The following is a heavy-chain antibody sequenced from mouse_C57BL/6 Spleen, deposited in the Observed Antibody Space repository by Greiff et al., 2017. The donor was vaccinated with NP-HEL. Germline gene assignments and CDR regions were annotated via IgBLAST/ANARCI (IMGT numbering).Heavy chain of an antibody. D-gene: IGHD1-1*01. Sequence: QVQLQQSGAELARPGASVKLSCKASGYTFTSYGISWVKQRTGPGLEWIGEIYPRSGNTYYNEKFKGKATLTADKSSSTAYMELRSLTSEDSAVYFCARGAVVAYYYAMDYWGQGTSVTVSS. CDR3: ARGAVVAYYYAMDY. V-gene: IGHV1-81*01. CDR1: GYTFTSYG. J-gene: IGHJ4*01. CDR2: IYPRSGNT.